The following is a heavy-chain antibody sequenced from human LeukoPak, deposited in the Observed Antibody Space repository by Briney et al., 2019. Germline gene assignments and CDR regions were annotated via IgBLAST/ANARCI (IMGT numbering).Heavy chain of an antibody. CDR1: RGTPTGYY. J-gene: IGHJ5*02. V-gene: IGHV4-34*01. Sequence: SETLSLTCAVSRGTPTGYYWRGFRQPPGKGLEWIGEINHSGSTNYNPSLKSRVTISVDTSKNQFSLKLSSVSTADTAVYDCPRGQGGYSSSTSCNCFDPWGQGTLVTVSS. CDR2: INHSGST. CDR3: PRGQGGYSSSTSCNCFDP. D-gene: IGHD2-2*01.